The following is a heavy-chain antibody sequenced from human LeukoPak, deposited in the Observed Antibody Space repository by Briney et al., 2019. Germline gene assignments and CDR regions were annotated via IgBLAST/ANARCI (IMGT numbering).Heavy chain of an antibody. D-gene: IGHD3-22*01. CDR2: ISSSSSYI. CDR1: GFTFSSYS. V-gene: IGHV3-21*01. J-gene: IGHJ4*02. Sequence: GGSLRLSCAASGFTFSSYSVNWVRQAPGKGLEWVSSISSSSSYIYYADSVKGRFTISRDNAKNSLYLQMNSLRAEDTVVYYCARHVVAVGFDYWGQGTLVTVSS. CDR3: ARHVVAVGFDY.